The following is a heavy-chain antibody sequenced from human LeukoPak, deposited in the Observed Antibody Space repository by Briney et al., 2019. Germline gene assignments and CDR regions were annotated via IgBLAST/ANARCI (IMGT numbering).Heavy chain of an antibody. V-gene: IGHV4-4*07. CDR2: IYTSGST. D-gene: IGHD6-19*01. CDR1: GGPIRSYY. Sequence: SETLSLTCTVSGGPIRSYYWSWIRQPAGKGLEWIGCIYTSGSTNYNPSLKSRVTMSVDTSKNQFSLKLSSVTAADTAVYYCAIVPHYSSGWDGPLKFDYWGQGTLVTVSS. CDR3: AIVPHYSSGWDGPLKFDY. J-gene: IGHJ4*02.